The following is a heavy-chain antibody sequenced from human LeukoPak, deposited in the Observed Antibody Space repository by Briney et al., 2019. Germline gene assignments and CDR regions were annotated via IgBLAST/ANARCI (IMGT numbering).Heavy chain of an antibody. Sequence: SDTLSLTCSVSGGSMSSGGYYWSWIRQHPGKGLEWIGYIYYSGSTYYNPSLKSRVTISVDTSKNQFSLKLSSVTAADTAVYYCSRGASGYSDPFDYWGQGTLVTVSS. J-gene: IGHJ4*02. CDR2: IYYSGST. CDR1: GGSMSSGGYY. CDR3: SRGASGYSDPFDY. V-gene: IGHV4-31*03. D-gene: IGHD3-3*01.